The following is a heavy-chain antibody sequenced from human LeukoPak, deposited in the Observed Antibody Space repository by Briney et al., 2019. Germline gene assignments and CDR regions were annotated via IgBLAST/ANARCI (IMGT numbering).Heavy chain of an antibody. J-gene: IGHJ4*02. CDR3: ARVPDYYDSSGYPGGDY. CDR1: GFTFSRYW. Sequence: GGSLRLSCRASGFTFSRYWMHWVRQAPGKGLVWVSRINSDGSSTTYADSVKGRFTISRDNVKNTLYLQMNSPRVEDTAVYYCARVPDYYDSSGYPGGDYWGQGTLVTVSS. V-gene: IGHV3-74*01. CDR2: INSDGSST. D-gene: IGHD3-22*01.